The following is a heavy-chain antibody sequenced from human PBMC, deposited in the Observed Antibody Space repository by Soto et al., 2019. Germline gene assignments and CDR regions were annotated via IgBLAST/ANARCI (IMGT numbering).Heavy chain of an antibody. V-gene: IGHV1-24*01. CDR2: IDAEDGET. D-gene: IGHD5-12*01. CDR1: GYTLTELS. Sequence: ASVKVSCKVSGYTLTELSMHWVRQAPGKGLEWMGGIDAEDGETNYAQKFQGRVTMNEDTSTGTAYMELSSLRSDDTAVYYCARLLGYSGYELSDYWGQGTLVTVSS. CDR3: ARLLGYSGYELSDY. J-gene: IGHJ4*02.